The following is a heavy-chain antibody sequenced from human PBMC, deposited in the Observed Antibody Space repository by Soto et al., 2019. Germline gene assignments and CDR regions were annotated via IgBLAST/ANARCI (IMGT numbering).Heavy chain of an antibody. J-gene: IGHJ3*02. V-gene: IGHV4-39*01. CDR2: IYYSGST. D-gene: IGHD1-1*01. CDR1: GGSISSSNHY. Sequence: ETLSLTCAVSGGSISSSNHYWDWIRQPPGKGPEWIGRIYYSGSTYYNPSLKSRVTISVDTSKNQFSLKLSSVTAADTAVYYCARRELEPTNNDAFHIWGQGTMVTVSS. CDR3: ARRELEPTNNDAFHI.